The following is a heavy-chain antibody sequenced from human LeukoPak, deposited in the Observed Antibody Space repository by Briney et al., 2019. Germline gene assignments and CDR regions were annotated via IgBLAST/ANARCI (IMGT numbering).Heavy chain of an antibody. D-gene: IGHD3-10*01. J-gene: IGHJ6*02. CDR2: IYHSGIT. Sequence: SETLSLTCAVSGGSIGSGGFSWSWIRLPPGKGLECIGYIYHSGITYYNPSLKSRVTISIDRSKNQLSLTLSSVTAADTAVYYCARGSGFYYGSGSPPTAVDVWGQGTTVTASS. V-gene: IGHV4-30-2*01. CDR1: GGSIGSGGFS. CDR3: ARGSGFYYGSGSPPTAVDV.